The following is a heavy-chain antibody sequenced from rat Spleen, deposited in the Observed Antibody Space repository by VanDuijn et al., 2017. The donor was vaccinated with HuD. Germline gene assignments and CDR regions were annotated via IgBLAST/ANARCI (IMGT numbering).Heavy chain of an antibody. CDR2: IWGNGNT. V-gene: IGHV2-13*01. CDR3: TRDVMDA. J-gene: IGHJ4*01. CDR1: GFSLTSYD. Sequence: QVQLKESGPGLVQPSQTLSLTCTVSGFSLTSYDMHWVRQPPGKGLEWMGVIWGNGNTHYNSALKSRLSISRDTSKSQVFLKMNSLQTEDTAIYFCTRDVMDAWGQGASVTVSS.